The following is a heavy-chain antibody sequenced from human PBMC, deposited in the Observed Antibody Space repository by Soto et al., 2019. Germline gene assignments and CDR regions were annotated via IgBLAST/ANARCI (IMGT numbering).Heavy chain of an antibody. CDR2: FDPEDGET. CDR1: GYTLTELS. CDR3: ARQTSNYGTFAS. J-gene: IGHJ4*02. D-gene: IGHD3-10*01. V-gene: IGHV1-24*01. Sequence: ASVKVSCKVSGYTLTELSMHWVRQAPGKGLEWMGGFDPEDGETIYAQKFQGRVTMTEDTSTDTAYMELSSLRSEDTAVYYCARQTSNYGTFASWGQGTLVPVSS.